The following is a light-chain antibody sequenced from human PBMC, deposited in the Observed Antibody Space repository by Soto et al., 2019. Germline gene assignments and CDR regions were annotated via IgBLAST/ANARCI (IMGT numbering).Light chain of an antibody. Sequence: QSALTQPASVSGSPGQSITISCTGTSSDVGSYKYVSWYQQHPGKAPKLMISEVSNRPSGVSNRFSGSKSGNTASLTISGLQAEDEADYYCSSYTSSSLVVFGGGTQLTVL. J-gene: IGLJ2*01. CDR2: EVS. CDR3: SSYTSSSLVV. CDR1: SSDVGSYKY. V-gene: IGLV2-14*01.